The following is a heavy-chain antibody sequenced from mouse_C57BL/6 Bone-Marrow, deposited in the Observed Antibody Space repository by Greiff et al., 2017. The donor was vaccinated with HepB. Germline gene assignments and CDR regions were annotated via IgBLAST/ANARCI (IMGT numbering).Heavy chain of an antibody. CDR1: GFTFSDYY. D-gene: IGHD3-3*01. J-gene: IGHJ2*01. Sequence: EVKLMESEGGLVQPGSSMKLSCTASGFTFSDYYMAWVRQVPEKGLEWVANINYDGSSTYYLDSLKSRFIISRDNAKNILYLQMSSLKSEDTATYYCARSDSYGFDYWGQGTTLTVSS. V-gene: IGHV5-16*01. CDR3: ARSDSYGFDY. CDR2: INYDGSST.